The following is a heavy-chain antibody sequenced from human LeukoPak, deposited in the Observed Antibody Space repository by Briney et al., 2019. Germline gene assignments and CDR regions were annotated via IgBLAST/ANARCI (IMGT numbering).Heavy chain of an antibody. CDR3: ARDRDYASDY. V-gene: IGHV3-48*01. CDR1: GFTFTTYS. J-gene: IGHJ4*02. D-gene: IGHD2-2*01. Sequence: PRGSLGLSCVASGFTFTTYSMNWVRQAPGKGLEWISNINADSSAMYYVDSVKGRFTISRDNAKSSVFLQMNSLRAEDTAVYYCARDRDYASDYWSQGTLVTVSS. CDR2: INADSSAM.